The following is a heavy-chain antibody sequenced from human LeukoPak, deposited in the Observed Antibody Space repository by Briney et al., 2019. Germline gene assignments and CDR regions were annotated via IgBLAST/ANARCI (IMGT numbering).Heavy chain of an antibody. CDR2: INDDTP. V-gene: IGHV3-23*01. Sequence: GGSLRLSCTTSGFSFNTYSMRWVRQPPGKGLEWVSAINDDTPYYTDSVKGRFTVSRDNSRDTLYLHLNSLIAEDTAVYYCAKSGYNRFDYWGQGTRVTVSS. CDR1: GFSFNTYS. D-gene: IGHD5-24*01. J-gene: IGHJ4*02. CDR3: AKSGYNRFDY.